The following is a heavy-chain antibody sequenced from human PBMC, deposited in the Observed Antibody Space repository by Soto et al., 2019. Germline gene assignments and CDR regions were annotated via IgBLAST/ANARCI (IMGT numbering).Heavy chain of an antibody. J-gene: IGHJ6*02. Sequence: GSLRLSCAASGFTFSSYAMHWVRQAPGKGLEWVAVISYDGSNKYYADSVKGRFTISRDNSKNTLYLQMNSLRAEDTAVYYCARGIEPITKYYDFWSGYYSYYYYYGMDVWGQGTTVTVSS. CDR2: ISYDGSNK. CDR3: ARGIEPITKYYDFWSGYYSYYYYYGMDV. CDR1: GFTFSSYA. V-gene: IGHV3-30-3*01. D-gene: IGHD3-3*01.